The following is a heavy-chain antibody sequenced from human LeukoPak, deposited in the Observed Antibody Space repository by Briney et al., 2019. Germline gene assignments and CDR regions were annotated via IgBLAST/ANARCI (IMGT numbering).Heavy chain of an antibody. CDR3: ARGKGGPFKY. D-gene: IGHD2-15*01. CDR1: GFTFRRYA. V-gene: IGHV3-30*01. J-gene: IGHJ4*02. Sequence: GGSLRLSCAASGFTFRRYAIDWVRQAPGKGLEWVAALSFDETYKFYADSVKGRFIISRDNSNNTLSLEMNSLRTEETAVYFCARGKGGPFKYWGQGTLVTVSS. CDR2: LSFDETYK.